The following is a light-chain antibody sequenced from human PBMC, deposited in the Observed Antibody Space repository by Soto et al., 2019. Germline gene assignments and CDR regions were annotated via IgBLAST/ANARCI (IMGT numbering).Light chain of an antibody. CDR2: GAS. Sequence: EVVLTQSPDTLSLSPGETATLSCRASQSVDRYVAWYQQKPGQAPRLLMYGASSRATGIPDRFSGTGSGTDFTLTISRLEPEDFAVYYCQQYGSSPYTFGLGTKLEIK. CDR1: QSVDRY. V-gene: IGKV3-20*01. CDR3: QQYGSSPYT. J-gene: IGKJ2*01.